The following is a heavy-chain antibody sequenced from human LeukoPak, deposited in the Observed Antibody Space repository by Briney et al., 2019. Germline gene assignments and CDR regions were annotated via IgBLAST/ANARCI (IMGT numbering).Heavy chain of an antibody. CDR1: GFTFSNYW. J-gene: IGHJ4*02. Sequence: PGGSLRLSCAASGFTFSNYWMTWVRQAPGKGLEWVANIKQDGSETYYVDSVKGRFTISRDNAKNSLYLQMNSLRAEDTAVYYCARRMGGYWNPYYFDYWGQGTLVTVSS. CDR2: IKQDGSET. V-gene: IGHV3-7*01. CDR3: ARRMGGYWNPYYFDY. D-gene: IGHD1-1*01.